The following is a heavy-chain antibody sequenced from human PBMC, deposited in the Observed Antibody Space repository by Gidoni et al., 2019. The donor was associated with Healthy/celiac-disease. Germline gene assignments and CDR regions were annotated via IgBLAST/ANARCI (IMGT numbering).Heavy chain of an antibody. D-gene: IGHD1-26*01. Sequence: EVQLLESGGGLVQPGGSLRLSCAASGFTFSSYAMSWVRQAPGKGLEWVSAISGSGGSTYYADSVKGRFTISRDNSKNTLYLQMNSLRAEDTAVYYCAKDIYSGSYYENYFDYWGQGTLVTVSS. CDR3: AKDIYSGSYYENYFDY. CDR1: GFTFSSYA. J-gene: IGHJ4*02. V-gene: IGHV3-23*01. CDR2: ISGSGGST.